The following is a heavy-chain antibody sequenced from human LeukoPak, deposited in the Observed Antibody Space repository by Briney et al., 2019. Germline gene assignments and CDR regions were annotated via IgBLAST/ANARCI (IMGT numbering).Heavy chain of an antibody. V-gene: IGHV4-39*01. D-gene: IGHD4-17*01. J-gene: IGHJ4*02. CDR2: IYYSGST. CDR3: ARVTGTFRYGDYVDYFDY. Sequence: SETLSLTCTVSGGSISSSSYYWGWIRQPPGKGLEWIGSIYYSGSTYYNPSLKSRVTISVDTSKNQFSLKLSSVTAADTAVYYCARVTGTFRYGDYVDYFDYWGQGTLVTVSS. CDR1: GGSISSSSYY.